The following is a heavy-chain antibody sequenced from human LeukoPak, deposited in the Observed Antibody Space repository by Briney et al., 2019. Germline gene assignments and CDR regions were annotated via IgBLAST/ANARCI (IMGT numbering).Heavy chain of an antibody. J-gene: IGHJ4*02. CDR1: GGSISSSSYY. CDR2: IYYSGST. D-gene: IGHD4-17*01. V-gene: IGHV4-39*07. CDR3: ARVVSYGDYGGNFDY. Sequence: SETLSLTCTVSGGSISSSSYYWGWIRQPPGKGLEWIGSIYYSGSTNYNPSLKSRVTISVDTSKNQFSLKLSSLTAADTAMYYCARVVSYGDYGGNFDYWGQGTLVTVSS.